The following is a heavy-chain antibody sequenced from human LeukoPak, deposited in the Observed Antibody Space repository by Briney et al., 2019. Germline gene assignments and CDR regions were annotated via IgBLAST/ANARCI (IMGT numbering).Heavy chain of an antibody. J-gene: IGHJ3*02. CDR3: ARDHKVGASHDAFDI. CDR1: GFTFSSYS. CDR2: ISSSGSTI. V-gene: IGHV3-48*04. Sequence: GGSLRLSCAASGFTFSSYSMNWVRQAPGKGLEWVSYISSSGSTIYYADSVMGRFTISRDNAKNSLYLQMNSLRAEDTAVYYCARDHKVGASHDAFDIWGQGTMVTVSS. D-gene: IGHD1-26*01.